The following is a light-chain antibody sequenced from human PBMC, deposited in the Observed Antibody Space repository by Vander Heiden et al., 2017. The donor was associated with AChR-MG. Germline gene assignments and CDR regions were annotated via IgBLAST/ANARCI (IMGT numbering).Light chain of an antibody. CDR2: DDS. Sequence: QPAPPQPASVSGPPGQSITISCTGTSSDVGGYNYVSWYQQHPGKAPKLMIYDDSKRPSGVSNRFSGSKSGNTASLTISGLQAEDEADYYCSSYTSSSTPVVFGGGTKLTVL. J-gene: IGLJ2*01. CDR3: SSYTSSSTPVV. CDR1: SSDVGGYNY. V-gene: IGLV2-14*01.